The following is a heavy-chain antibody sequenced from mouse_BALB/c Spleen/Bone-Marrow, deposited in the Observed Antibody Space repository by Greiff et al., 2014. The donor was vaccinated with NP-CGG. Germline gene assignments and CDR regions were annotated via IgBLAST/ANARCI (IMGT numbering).Heavy chain of an antibody. CDR1: GYSFTGYY. CDR2: VNPNNDGT. CDR3: ARRDYGDY. Sequence: VQLQQSGPNLVEPGASVKISCKASGYSFTGYYMHWVKQSHGKSLEWIGRVNPNNDGTTYTQKFKGKAILTVDKSSSTAYMELRSLISEDSAVYYCARRDYGDYWGQGTTLTVSS. D-gene: IGHD1-1*02. V-gene: IGHV1-26*01. J-gene: IGHJ2*01.